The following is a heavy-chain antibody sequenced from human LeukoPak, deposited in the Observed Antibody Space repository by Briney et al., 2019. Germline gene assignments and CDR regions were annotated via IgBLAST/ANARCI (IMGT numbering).Heavy chain of an antibody. V-gene: IGHV3-74*01. D-gene: IGHD6-6*01. J-gene: IGHJ4*02. CDR1: GFTFSSYW. Sequence: GGSLRLSCAASGFTFSSYWMRWVRQAPGKGLVGVSRLNRGGSSTSYADSVKGRFTISRDNSKNTLYLQMNSLRAEDTAVYYCAKGLASYYFEYWGQGTLVTVSS. CDR3: AKGLASYYFEY. CDR2: LNRGGSST.